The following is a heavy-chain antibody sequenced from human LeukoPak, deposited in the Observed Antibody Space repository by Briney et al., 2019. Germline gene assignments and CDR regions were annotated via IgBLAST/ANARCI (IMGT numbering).Heavy chain of an antibody. CDR2: INPNSGGT. Sequence: ASVKVSCKASGYTFTGYYMHWVRQAPGQGLEWMGWINPNSGGTNYAQKFQGRVTMTRDTSISTAYMELSRLRSDDTAVYYCARAEYIDCSGGSCYPNYYGMDVWGQGTTVTVSS. V-gene: IGHV1-2*02. CDR3: ARAEYIDCSGGSCYPNYYGMDV. CDR1: GYTFTGYY. J-gene: IGHJ6*02. D-gene: IGHD2-15*01.